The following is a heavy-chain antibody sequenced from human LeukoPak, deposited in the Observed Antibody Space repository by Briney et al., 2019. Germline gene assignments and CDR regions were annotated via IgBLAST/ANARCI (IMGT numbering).Heavy chain of an antibody. CDR1: GYTLTELS. CDR3: ATRLDYYDSSGYYQFDY. CDR2: FDPEDGET. Sequence: AASVKVSCKVSGYTLTELSMHWVQQAPGKGLEWMGGFDPEDGETIYAQKFQGRVTMTEDTSTDTAYMELSSLRSEDTAVYYCATRLDYYDSSGYYQFDYWGQGTLVTVSS. J-gene: IGHJ4*02. D-gene: IGHD3-22*01. V-gene: IGHV1-24*01.